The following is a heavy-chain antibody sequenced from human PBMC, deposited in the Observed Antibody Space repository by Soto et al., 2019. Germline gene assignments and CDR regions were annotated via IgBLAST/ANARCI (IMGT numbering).Heavy chain of an antibody. CDR1: GYSFTNYC. Sequence: GESLKISFQGSGYSFTNYCIACVRQMPGKGLEWMGIIYPGDSDTRHGASFQGQVTISVDKSIGTAYLHWSSLKTSDTAMYYCARQGYYESSGYFPFDFWGQGTLVTVSS. V-gene: IGHV5-51*01. CDR2: IYPGDSDT. J-gene: IGHJ4*02. D-gene: IGHD3-22*01. CDR3: ARQGYYESSGYFPFDF.